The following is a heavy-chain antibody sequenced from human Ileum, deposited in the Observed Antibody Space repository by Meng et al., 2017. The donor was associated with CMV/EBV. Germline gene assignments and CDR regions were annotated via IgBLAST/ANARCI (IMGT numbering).Heavy chain of an antibody. CDR3: ARGARDSVYQYFDY. CDR2: IWYDGSDK. Sequence: GGSLRLSCAASGFIFSSFGMHWVRQAPGKGLEWVAFIWYDGSDKYYAESVKGRFIVSRDNSKKTLDLQMNSLRADDTAMYYCARGARDSVYQYFDYWGQGALVTVSS. V-gene: IGHV3-33*01. D-gene: IGHD3-22*01. CDR1: GFIFSSFG. J-gene: IGHJ4*02.